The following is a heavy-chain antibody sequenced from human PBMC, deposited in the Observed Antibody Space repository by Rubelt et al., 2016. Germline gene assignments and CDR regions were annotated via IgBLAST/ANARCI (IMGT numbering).Heavy chain of an antibody. CDR2: MNQYGSEE. CDR3: ATDYYVSGSRGH. V-gene: IGHV3-7*04. Sequence: EVQLVESGGGLVQPGGSLRLSCAASGFIFSNYWLSWVRQAPGKGLEWVANMNQYGSEEYYVDSVKGRFTISRDNAQRSLYVQMTILGAYDTAVYYGATDYYVSGSRGHWGQGSLVTVSS. J-gene: IGHJ4*02. CDR1: GFIFSNYW. D-gene: IGHD3-10*01.